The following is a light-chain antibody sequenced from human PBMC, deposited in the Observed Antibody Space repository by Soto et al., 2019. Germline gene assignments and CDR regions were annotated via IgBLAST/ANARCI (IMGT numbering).Light chain of an antibody. CDR3: LQHTSYPFT. J-gene: IGKJ3*01. CDR2: AAS. Sequence: DIQMTQSPSSLSAPVGDRVTITCRASQDIRSDLGWFQQKPGKAPKRLIYAASTLESGVPSRFSGSRSGTEFTLTISSLQPEDFATYYCLQHTSYPFTFGPGTKVDIK. CDR1: QDIRSD. V-gene: IGKV1-17*01.